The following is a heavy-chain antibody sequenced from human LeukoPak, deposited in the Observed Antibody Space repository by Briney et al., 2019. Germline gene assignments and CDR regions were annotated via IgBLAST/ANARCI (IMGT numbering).Heavy chain of an antibody. CDR1: GLTFTRYS. J-gene: IGHJ4*02. CDR3: ESSDYVWGKPFYFDY. V-gene: IGHV3-21*01. D-gene: IGHD3-16*01. CDR2: ISTSSAYI. Sequence: GGSLRLSCAASGLTFTRYSMSRVRQAPRKGLEWVSSISTSSAYIYYADSVMGRFTISRDNAKNSLYLQMNSLRPEDTAVYYCESSDYVWGKPFYFDYWGQGTLVTVSS.